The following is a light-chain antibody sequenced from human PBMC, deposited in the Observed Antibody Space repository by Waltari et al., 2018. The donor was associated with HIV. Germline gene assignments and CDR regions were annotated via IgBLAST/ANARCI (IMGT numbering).Light chain of an antibody. CDR2: DDD. V-gene: IGLV1-40*01. Sequence: QSVLTQPPSVSGAPGQRVTISCTGSTSNIRGHPVHWFRQLPRAAPQLLIYDDDVRPSGVSDRFSGSKSDTSASLAIAGLQAEDEADYYCQSYDDTVSLEVFGGGTRLTVL. CDR1: TSNIRGHP. J-gene: IGLJ2*01. CDR3: QSYDDTVSLEV.